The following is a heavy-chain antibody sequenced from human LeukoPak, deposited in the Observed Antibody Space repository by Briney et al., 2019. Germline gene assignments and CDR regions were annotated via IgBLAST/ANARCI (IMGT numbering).Heavy chain of an antibody. CDR2: INPSGGSP. V-gene: IGHV1-46*01. J-gene: IGHJ4*02. CDR3: ARRSGGDSTYFDN. D-gene: IGHD2-21*01. Sequence: ASVKVSCKASGYTFTYYYMHWVRQAPGQGLEWMGIINPSGGSPTYAQKFQGRVTMTSDTSTRTVYMELSSLRSEDTAVYYCARRSGGDSTYFDNWGQRTLVTVSS. CDR1: GYTFTYYY.